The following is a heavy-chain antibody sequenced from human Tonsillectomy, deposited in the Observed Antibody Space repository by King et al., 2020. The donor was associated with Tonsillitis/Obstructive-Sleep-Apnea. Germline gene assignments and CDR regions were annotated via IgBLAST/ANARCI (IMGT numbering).Heavy chain of an antibody. CDR2: IYYSGTT. Sequence: QLQLQESGPGLVKPSETLSLTCTVSGGSISSSDFYWGWIRQPPGKGLEWIGSIYYSGTTFYNPSLKSRVTISVDTSKKQFSLKLSSVTAADTTFYYCARQIRYGSGNGLVDYWGQGTLVTVSS. CDR3: ARQIRYGSGNGLVDY. J-gene: IGHJ4*02. V-gene: IGHV4-39*01. D-gene: IGHD3-10*01. CDR1: GGSISSSDFY.